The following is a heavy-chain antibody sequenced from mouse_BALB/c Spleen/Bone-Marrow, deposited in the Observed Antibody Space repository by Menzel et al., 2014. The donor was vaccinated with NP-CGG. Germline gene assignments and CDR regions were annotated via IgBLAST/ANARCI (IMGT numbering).Heavy chain of an antibody. CDR2: IWRGGTT. D-gene: IGHD1-1*01. J-gene: IGHJ3*01. CDR3: AKGHYGSSPFAY. CDR1: GFSLTNYG. Sequence: QVQLQQSGPSLVQPSQSLSITCTVSGFSLTNYGIYWVRQSPGKGLEWLGVIWRGGTTDYNAAFMSRLSITKDNSESQVFFKMNSLQADDTAIYYCAKGHYGSSPFAYWGQGTLVTVSA. V-gene: IGHV2-5-1*01.